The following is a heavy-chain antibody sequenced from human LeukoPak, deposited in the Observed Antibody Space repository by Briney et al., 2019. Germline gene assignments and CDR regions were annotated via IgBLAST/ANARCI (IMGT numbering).Heavy chain of an antibody. V-gene: IGHV4-38-2*02. J-gene: IGHJ4*02. CDR2: IYHSGST. D-gene: IGHD6-19*01. CDR3: ARGLKSDPIAVAPWFDY. Sequence: SETLSLTCTVSGYSISSGYYWGWIRQPPGKGLEWIGSIYHSGSTYYNPSLKSRVTISVDTSKNQFSLKLSSVTAADTAVYYCARGLKSDPIAVAPWFDYWGQGTLVTVSS. CDR1: GYSISSGYY.